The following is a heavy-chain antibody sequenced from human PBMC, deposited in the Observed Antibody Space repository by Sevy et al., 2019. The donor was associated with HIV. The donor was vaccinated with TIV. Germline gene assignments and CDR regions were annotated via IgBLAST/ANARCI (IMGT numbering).Heavy chain of an antibody. V-gene: IGHV3-23*01. CDR1: GFTFSSYA. Sequence: GGSLRLSCAASGFTFSSYAMSWVRQAPGKGLEWVSAISGSGGSTYYADSVKGRFTISRDNSKSTLCLQMNSLGAEDTAVYYCAKDLPVVGSGWYSPLYFDYWGQGTLVTVSS. J-gene: IGHJ4*02. D-gene: IGHD6-19*01. CDR2: ISGSGGST. CDR3: AKDLPVVGSGWYSPLYFDY.